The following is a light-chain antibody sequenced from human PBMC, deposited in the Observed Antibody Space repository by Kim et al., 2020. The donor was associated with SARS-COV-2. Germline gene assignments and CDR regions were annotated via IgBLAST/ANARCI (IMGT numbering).Light chain of an antibody. J-gene: IGKJ5*01. CDR2: DAS. Sequence: LSPGERATLACRASQSVSSYLAWYQQKPGQAPRLLIYDASTRATGIPARFSGSGSGTDFTLTISSLEPEDFAVYYCQQRSNWPLTFGRGTRLEIK. V-gene: IGKV3-11*01. CDR3: QQRSNWPLT. CDR1: QSVSSY.